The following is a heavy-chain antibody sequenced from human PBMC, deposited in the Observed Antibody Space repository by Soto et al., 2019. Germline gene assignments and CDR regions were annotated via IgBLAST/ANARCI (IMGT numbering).Heavy chain of an antibody. CDR3: ARDRVMITLGGGGGIDY. CDR2: INPSGGST. J-gene: IGHJ4*02. Sequence: QVQLVQSGAEVKKPGASVKVSCKASGYTFTSYYMHWVRQAPGQGLEWMGIINPSGGSTSYAQKFQGRVTMTRDTSTSTVYMELSSLRAEDTAVYYCARDRVMITLGGGGGIDYWGQGTLVTVSS. CDR1: GYTFTSYY. V-gene: IGHV1-46*01. D-gene: IGHD3-16*01.